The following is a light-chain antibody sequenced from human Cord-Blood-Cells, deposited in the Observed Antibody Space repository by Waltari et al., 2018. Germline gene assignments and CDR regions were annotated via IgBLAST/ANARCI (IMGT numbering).Light chain of an antibody. J-gene: IGKJ3*01. CDR1: QSISSY. Sequence: DIQMTQSPSSLSASVGDRVTITCRASQSISSYLNWYQQKPGKAPKLLIYAASSLQSGVPSRFSGSGSGTDVTLTISSLQPEDFATYYCQQSYSRGFTFGPGTKVDIK. CDR3: QQSYSRGFT. CDR2: AAS. V-gene: IGKV1-39*01.